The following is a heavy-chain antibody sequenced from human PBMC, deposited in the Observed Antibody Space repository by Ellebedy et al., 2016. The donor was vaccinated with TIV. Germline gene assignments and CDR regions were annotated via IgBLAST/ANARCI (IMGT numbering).Heavy chain of an antibody. V-gene: IGHV4-34*01. CDR2: INHSGST. Sequence: GSLRLSXAVYGGSFSGYYWSWIRQPPGKGLEWIGEINHSGSTNYNPSLKSRVTISVDTSKNQFSLKLSSVTAADTAVYYCARGSRGAGYWYFDLWGRGTLVTVSS. J-gene: IGHJ2*01. CDR3: ARGSRGAGYWYFDL. CDR1: GGSFSGYY. D-gene: IGHD2-15*01.